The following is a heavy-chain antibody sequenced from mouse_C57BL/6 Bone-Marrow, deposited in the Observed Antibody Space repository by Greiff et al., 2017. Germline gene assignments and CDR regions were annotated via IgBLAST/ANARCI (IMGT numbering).Heavy chain of an antibody. J-gene: IGHJ2*01. CDR3: ARGPSTTGVDY. V-gene: IGHV5-16*01. Sequence: EVKLVESEGGLVQPGSSMKLSCTASGFTFSDYYMAWVRQVPGKGLEWVANINYDGSSTYYLDSLKSRFIISRDNAKNILYLQMSSLKSEDTATYYFARGPSTTGVDYWGQGTTLTVSS. CDR1: GFTFSDYY. D-gene: IGHD1-1*01. CDR2: INYDGSST.